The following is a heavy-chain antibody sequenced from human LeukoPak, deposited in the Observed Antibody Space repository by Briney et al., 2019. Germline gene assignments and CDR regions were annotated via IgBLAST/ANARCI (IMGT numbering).Heavy chain of an antibody. J-gene: IGHJ4*02. V-gene: IGHV3-23*01. CDR1: GFTFSSYA. CDR3: AKGWEDNSYGALDYFDY. CDR2: ISGSGGST. D-gene: IGHD5-18*01. Sequence: GGSLRLSCAASGFTFSSYAMSWVRQAPGKGLEWVAAISGSGGSTYYADSVKGRFTISRDNSKNTLYLQMNSLRAEDTAVYYCAKGWEDNSYGALDYFDYWGQGTLVTVSS.